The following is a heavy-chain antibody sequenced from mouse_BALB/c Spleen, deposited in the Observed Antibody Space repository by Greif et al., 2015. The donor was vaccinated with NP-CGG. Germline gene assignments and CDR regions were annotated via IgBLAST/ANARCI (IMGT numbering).Heavy chain of an antibody. CDR1: GYTFTDYE. Sequence: VQLQQSGAELVRPGASVTLSCKASGYTFTDYEMHWVKQTPVHGLEWIGAIDPETGGTAYNQKFKGKATLTADKSSSTASMELRSLTSEDSAVDYCTRVYDCYYGDWRHGTTLTVSS. CDR2: IDPETGGT. V-gene: IGHV1-15*01. D-gene: IGHD2-3*01. CDR3: TRVYDCYYGD. J-gene: IGHJ2*01.